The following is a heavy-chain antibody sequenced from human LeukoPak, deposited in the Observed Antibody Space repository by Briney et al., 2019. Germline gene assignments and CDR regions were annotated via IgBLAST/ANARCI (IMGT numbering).Heavy chain of an antibody. J-gene: IGHJ5*02. D-gene: IGHD1-14*01. CDR1: GGSISSGGYY. CDR3: ARVPEPGWFDP. CDR2: IYYSGST. V-gene: IGHV4-31*03. Sequence: SETLSLTCTVSGGSISSGGYYWSWIRQHPGKGLEWIGYIYYSGSTYYNPSLKSRVTISIDTSKNQFSLNLYSVTVADTAVYYCARVPEPGWFDPWGQGTLVTVSS.